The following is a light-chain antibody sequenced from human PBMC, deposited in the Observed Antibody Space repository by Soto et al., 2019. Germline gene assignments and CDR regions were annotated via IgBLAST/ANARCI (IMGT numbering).Light chain of an antibody. V-gene: IGKV3-20*01. CDR2: DAV. J-gene: IGKJ2*01. CDR1: QSVTGTN. Sequence: EIVLTQSPGTLSLSPGEGATLSCRASQSVTGTNLAWYQQRAGQAPRLLIYDAVRRATGIPDRFSGSGSGTDFTLTISRLEPEDFAVYYCHQYGSSLVTFGQGTKVEI. CDR3: HQYGSSLVT.